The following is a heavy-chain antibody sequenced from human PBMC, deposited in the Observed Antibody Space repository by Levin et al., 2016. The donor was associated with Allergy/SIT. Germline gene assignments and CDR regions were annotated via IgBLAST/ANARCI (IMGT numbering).Heavy chain of an antibody. D-gene: IGHD2-15*01. Sequence: ASVKVSCKASGYTFTSYGISWVRQAPGQGLEWMGWISAYNGNTNYAQKLQGRVTMTTDTSTSTAYMELRSLRSDDTAVYYCASPFPIESGDYYYYGMDVWGQGTTVTVSS. CDR2: ISAYNGNT. CDR1: GYTFTSYG. J-gene: IGHJ6*02. CDR3: ASPFPIESGDYYYYGMDV. V-gene: IGHV1-18*01.